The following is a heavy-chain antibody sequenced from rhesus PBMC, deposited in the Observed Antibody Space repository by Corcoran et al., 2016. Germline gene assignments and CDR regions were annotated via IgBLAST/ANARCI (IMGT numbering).Heavy chain of an antibody. V-gene: IGHV4-147*01. CDR3: ARDRPYYYDSGYYGRHYGLDS. J-gene: IGHJ6*01. D-gene: IGHD3-28*01. Sequence: QVQLQESGPGLGKPSETLSLTCAVSGGSISRNYWSWTRKPQGKGLDWIGRIYGSSGSTSYNPSLTSRVTISTDTSKNQFSLKLSSVTAADTAVYYCARDRPYYYDSGYYGRHYGLDSWGQGVVVTVSS. CDR1: GGSISRNY. CDR2: IYGSSGST.